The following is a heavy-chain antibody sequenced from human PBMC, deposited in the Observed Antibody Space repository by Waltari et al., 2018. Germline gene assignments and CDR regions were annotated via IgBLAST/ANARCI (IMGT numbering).Heavy chain of an antibody. V-gene: IGHV1-69*01. CDR3: ARGIVVVPAAPYYYYYYGMDV. CDR2: IIPIFGTA. CDR1: GGTFSSYA. J-gene: IGHJ6*02. D-gene: IGHD2-2*01. Sequence: VQLVQSGAAVKKPGSSVKVSCKASGGTFSSYAISWVRQAPGQGLEWMGGIIPIFGTANYAQKFQGRVTITADESTSTAYRALSSLRSEDTAVYYCARGIVVVPAAPYYYYYYGMDVWGQGTTVTVCS.